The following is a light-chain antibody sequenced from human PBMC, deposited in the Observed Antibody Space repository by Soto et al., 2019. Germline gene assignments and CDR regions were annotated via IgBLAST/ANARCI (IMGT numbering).Light chain of an antibody. J-gene: IGKJ1*01. CDR1: QSVSSS. CDR2: DAF. CDR3: QQRSNWPATWT. V-gene: IGKV3-11*01. Sequence: EIVLTQSPATLSLSPGERATLSCRASQSVSSSLAWYQQKPGQAPRLLIYDAFNRATGIPARFSGSGSGTDFTLTISSLEPEDFAVYYCQQRSNWPATWTFGQGTKVEIK.